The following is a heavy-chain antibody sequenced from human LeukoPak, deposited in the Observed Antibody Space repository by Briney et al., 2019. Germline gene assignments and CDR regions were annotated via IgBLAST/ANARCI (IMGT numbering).Heavy chain of an antibody. CDR2: ISYDGSNK. D-gene: IGHD1-20*01. Sequence: GGSLRLSCAASGFTFSSYAMHWVRQAPGKGLEWVAVISYDGSNKYYADSVKGRFTISRDNSKNTLYLQMNSLRAEDTAVYYCARDAPITGTTDYFDYWGQGTLVTVPS. J-gene: IGHJ4*02. V-gene: IGHV3-30*04. CDR1: GFTFSSYA. CDR3: ARDAPITGTTDYFDY.